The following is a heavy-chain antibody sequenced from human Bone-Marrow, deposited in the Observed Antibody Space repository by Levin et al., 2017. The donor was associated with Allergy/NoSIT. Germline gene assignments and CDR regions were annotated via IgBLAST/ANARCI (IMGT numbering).Heavy chain of an antibody. Sequence: GGSLRLSCAVSGFTFSSYAMHWVRQAPGRGLEWVALISYHGANQYYADSVKGRFTISRDNSRDTLFLQMNSLTPEDTALYYCARATELFHASQDAFDMWGQGTKVTVAS. CDR1: GFTFSSYA. CDR3: ARATELFHASQDAFDM. J-gene: IGHJ3*02. D-gene: IGHD2-21*01. V-gene: IGHV3-30*04. CDR2: ISYHGANQ.